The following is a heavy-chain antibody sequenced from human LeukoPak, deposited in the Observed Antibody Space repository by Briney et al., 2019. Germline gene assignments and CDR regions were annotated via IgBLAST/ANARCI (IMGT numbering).Heavy chain of an antibody. CDR2: IKSKADGGTT. CDR1: GFTFSNAY. D-gene: IGHD4-23*01. J-gene: IGHJ4*02. Sequence: PGGSLRLSCAASGFTFSNAYIMWVRQAPGKGLEWVGRIKSKADGGTTDYAAPAKDRFSISRDGSKNTLYLQMNSLKTEDTAVYYCTSEEDDYRGRTGYWGQGTLVTVSS. V-gene: IGHV3-15*01. CDR3: TSEEDDYRGRTGY.